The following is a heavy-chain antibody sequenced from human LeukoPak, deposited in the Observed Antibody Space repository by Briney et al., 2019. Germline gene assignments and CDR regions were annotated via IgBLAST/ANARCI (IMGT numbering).Heavy chain of an antibody. D-gene: IGHD6-6*01. Sequence: PGGCLRLSCAASGFTFSDTWMTWVRPAPGKGLEWVGFIQSKTDGRATDSATPVKARFTVSRDDSKTTLYQQRNSLKTEVTAVYYCTTWSSQFDYWGQGTLVTVSS. V-gene: IGHV3-15*01. CDR2: IQSKTDGRAT. CDR3: TTWSSQFDY. J-gene: IGHJ4*02. CDR1: GFTFSDTW.